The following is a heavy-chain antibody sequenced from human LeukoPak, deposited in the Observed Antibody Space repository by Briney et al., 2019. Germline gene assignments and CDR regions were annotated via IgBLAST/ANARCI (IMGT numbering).Heavy chain of an antibody. J-gene: IGHJ5*02. D-gene: IGHD1-26*01. CDR3: VRGSIVGTRLAFAL. V-gene: IGHV3-7*01. CDR2: IKQDGSER. Sequence: PGGSLRLSCAASGFTFSSYWMSWVRQAPGKGLERVANIKQDGSERNYVDSVKGRFTISRDNARNSLYLQMNSLRAEDTALYYCVRGSIVGTRLAFALWGQGTLVTVSS. CDR1: GFTFSSYW.